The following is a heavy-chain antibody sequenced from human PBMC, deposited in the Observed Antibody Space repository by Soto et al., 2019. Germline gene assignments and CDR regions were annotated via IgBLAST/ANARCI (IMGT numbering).Heavy chain of an antibody. Sequence: EVQLLESGGGLVQPGGSLRLSCAASGFTFSSYAMSWVRQAPGKGLEWVSAISGSGGSTYYADSVKGRFTISGDNSKNTLYLQMNSLRAEDTAVYYCAKDRRGSYGEEPYYYGMDVWGQGTTVTVSS. CDR2: ISGSGGST. V-gene: IGHV3-23*01. CDR1: GFTFSSYA. CDR3: AKDRRGSYGEEPYYYGMDV. J-gene: IGHJ6*02. D-gene: IGHD1-26*01.